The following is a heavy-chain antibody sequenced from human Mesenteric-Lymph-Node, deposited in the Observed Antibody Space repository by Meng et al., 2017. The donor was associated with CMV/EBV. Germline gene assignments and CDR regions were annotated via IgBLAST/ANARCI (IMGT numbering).Heavy chain of an antibody. J-gene: IGHJ5*02. CDR2: ISGSGGNT. D-gene: IGHD3-3*01. CDR3: AKARFFLNH. Sequence: LGLSCAASGFTFSSYAMSWVRQAPGKGLEWVSAISGSGGNTYYTESVKGRFTISRDDSNDRLYLQMDSLRAEDTAVYYCAKARFFLNHWGQGTLVTVS. V-gene: IGHV3-23*01. CDR1: GFTFSSYA.